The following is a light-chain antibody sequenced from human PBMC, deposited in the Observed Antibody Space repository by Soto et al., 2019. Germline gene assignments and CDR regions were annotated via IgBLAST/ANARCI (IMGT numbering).Light chain of an antibody. CDR2: DAS. J-gene: IGKJ1*01. CDR3: QQYNSYLWT. Sequence: DIQMTQSPSTLSASVGDRVTITCRASQSISSWLAWYQQKPGKAPKVLIYDASSLQSGVPSRFSGSGSGTEFTLTISSLQPDDFATYYYQQYNSYLWTFGQGTKVEIK. CDR1: QSISSW. V-gene: IGKV1-5*01.